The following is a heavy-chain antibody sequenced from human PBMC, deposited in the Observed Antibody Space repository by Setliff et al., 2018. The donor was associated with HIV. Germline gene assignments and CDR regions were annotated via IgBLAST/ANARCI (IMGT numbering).Heavy chain of an antibody. CDR3: ARDLYYYGSGSPNYYYYYGTDV. D-gene: IGHD3-10*01. CDR1: GYTFTSYY. J-gene: IGHJ6*02. CDR2: INPSGGST. V-gene: IGHV1-46*01. Sequence: ASVKVSCKASGYTFTSYYMHWVRQAPGQGLEWMGIINPSGGSTSYAQKFQGRVTMTRDTSTSTVYMELSSLRSEDTAVYYCARDLYYYGSGSPNYYYYYGTDVWSQGTTVTVSS.